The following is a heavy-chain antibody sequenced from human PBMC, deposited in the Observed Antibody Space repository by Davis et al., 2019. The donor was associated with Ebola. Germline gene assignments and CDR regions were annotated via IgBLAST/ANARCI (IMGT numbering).Heavy chain of an antibody. CDR3: ARGVGAAGDY. CDR2: INPNSGNT. J-gene: IGHJ4*02. V-gene: IGHV1-8*02. D-gene: IGHD6-13*01. CDR1: GYTFTGYY. Sequence: ASVKVSCKASGYTFTGYYMHWVRQAPGQGLEWMGWINPNSGNTAYAQKFQGRVTMTRDTSISTAYMELSSLRSEDTAVYYCARGVGAAGDYWGQGTLVTVSS.